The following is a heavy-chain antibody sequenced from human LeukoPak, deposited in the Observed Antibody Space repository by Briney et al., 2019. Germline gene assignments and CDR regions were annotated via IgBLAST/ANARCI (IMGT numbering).Heavy chain of an antibody. J-gene: IGHJ4*02. V-gene: IGHV4-4*07. Sequence: PSETLSLTCTVSGGSISSYYWSWLRQPAGKGLEWIGRVYTSGNTNYNPSLKSRVTMSVDTSKNQFSLNLSSVTAADTAVYFCARDLSGDYADYWGQGTLVTVSS. CDR2: VYTSGNT. D-gene: IGHD4-17*01. CDR1: GGSISSYY. CDR3: ARDLSGDYADY.